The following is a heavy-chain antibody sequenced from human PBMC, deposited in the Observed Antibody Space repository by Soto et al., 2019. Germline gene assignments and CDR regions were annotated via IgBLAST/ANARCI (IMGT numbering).Heavy chain of an antibody. J-gene: IGHJ4*02. CDR3: ARRTSGWYLDY. CDR1: GFTFSSYA. CDR2: ISGSGGSS. D-gene: IGHD6-19*01. Sequence: EVQLLESGGGLVQPGGSLRLSCAASGFTFSSYAMSWVRQAPGKGLEWVSAISGSGGSSYYADSVKGRFTISRDNPKNTLYLQMNSLRAEDTAVYYCARRTSGWYLDYWGQGTLVTVSS. V-gene: IGHV3-23*01.